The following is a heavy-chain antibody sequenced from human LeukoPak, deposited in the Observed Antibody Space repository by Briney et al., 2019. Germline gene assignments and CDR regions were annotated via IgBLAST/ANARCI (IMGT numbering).Heavy chain of an antibody. D-gene: IGHD3-22*01. CDR2: ISYDGSNK. Sequence: GRSLRLSCAASGFTFSSYAMHWVRQAPGKGLEWVAVISYDGSNKYYADSVKGRFTISRDNSKNTLYLQMNSLRAEDTAAYYCASAYYDQSFDYWGQGTLVTVSS. V-gene: IGHV3-30*04. J-gene: IGHJ4*02. CDR1: GFTFSSYA. CDR3: ASAYYDQSFDY.